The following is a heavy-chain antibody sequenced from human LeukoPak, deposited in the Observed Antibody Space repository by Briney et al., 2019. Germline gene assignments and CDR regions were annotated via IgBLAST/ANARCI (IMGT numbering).Heavy chain of an antibody. D-gene: IGHD4-23*01. V-gene: IGHV3-23*01. CDR1: GFTFSSHA. CDR3: ARGEGGNHDY. J-gene: IGHJ4*02. CDR2: VSGGGGTT. Sequence: GGSLRLSCAGSGFTFSSHAMSWVRQAPERGLEWVSDVSGGGGTTHYADSVKGRFPISRDNSKNTLYMQMNSLRAEDTAVYYRARGEGGNHDYWGQGTLVTVSS.